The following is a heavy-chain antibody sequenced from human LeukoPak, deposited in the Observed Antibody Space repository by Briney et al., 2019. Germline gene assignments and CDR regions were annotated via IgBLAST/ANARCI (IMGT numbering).Heavy chain of an antibody. V-gene: IGHV4-34*01. Sequence: SETLSLTCAVYGGSFSGYYWSWIRQPPGKGLEWIGEINHSGSTNYNPSLKSRVTISVDTSKSQFSLKLSSVTAADTAVYYCARGPKSYGSGRPAYWGQGTLVTVSS. J-gene: IGHJ4*02. D-gene: IGHD3-10*01. CDR2: INHSGST. CDR1: GGSFSGYY. CDR3: ARGPKSYGSGRPAY.